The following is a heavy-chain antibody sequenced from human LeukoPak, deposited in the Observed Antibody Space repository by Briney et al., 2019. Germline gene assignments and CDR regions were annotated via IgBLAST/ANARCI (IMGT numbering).Heavy chain of an antibody. CDR3: ARDLGIAVALPFDP. D-gene: IGHD6-19*01. Sequence: SETLSLTCTVSGGSISSYYWSWIRQPAGKGLEWIGRIYSSGSTNYNPSLKSRVTMSVDTPKNQFSLKLSSVTAADTAVYYCARDLGIAVALPFDPWGQGTLVTVSS. V-gene: IGHV4-4*07. CDR2: IYSSGST. CDR1: GGSISSYY. J-gene: IGHJ5*02.